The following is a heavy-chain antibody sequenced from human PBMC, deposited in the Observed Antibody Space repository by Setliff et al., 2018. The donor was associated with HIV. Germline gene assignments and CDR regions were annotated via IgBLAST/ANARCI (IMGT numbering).Heavy chain of an antibody. V-gene: IGHV1-46*01. Sequence: ASVTVSCKASGYTFTSYYIHWVRQAPGQGLEWMGEINPSGGSTSYSEKFRGRATMTRDTSRSTVYMELSSLRFDDTAVYYCARVPILRYASPVDMWGQGTLVTVSS. CDR1: GYTFTSYY. CDR2: INPSGGST. D-gene: IGHD3-9*01. J-gene: IGHJ4*02. CDR3: ARVPILRYASPVDM.